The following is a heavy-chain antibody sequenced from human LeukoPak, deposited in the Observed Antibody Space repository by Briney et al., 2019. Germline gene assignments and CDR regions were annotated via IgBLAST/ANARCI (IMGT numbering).Heavy chain of an antibody. D-gene: IGHD3-3*01. CDR3: AKKVGYDFWSGPNYFDY. Sequence: GGSLRLSCAASGFTFSSYWMSWVRQAPGKGLEWVANIRQDGGEKYHVDSVKGRFIISRDNAKSSLYLQMNSLRAEDTAVYYCAKKVGYDFWSGPNYFDYWGQGTLVTVSS. V-gene: IGHV3-7*03. J-gene: IGHJ4*02. CDR2: IRQDGGEK. CDR1: GFTFSSYW.